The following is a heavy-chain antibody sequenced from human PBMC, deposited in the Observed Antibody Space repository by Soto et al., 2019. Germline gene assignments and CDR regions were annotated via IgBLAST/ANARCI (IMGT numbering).Heavy chain of an antibody. Sequence: SETLSLTCAVYGVHFSGYYRSWIRQPPGNWVEWNGETNHSGSTNYNPSLKRRVTISVDTSKNQFSLTLHPVTGADAAVYYCARAELKTAYYYGSGIYLDVWGQGTTVTVSS. V-gene: IGHV4-34*01. CDR2: TNHSGST. D-gene: IGHD3-10*01. CDR3: ARAELKTAYYYGSGIYLDV. J-gene: IGHJ6*02. CDR1: GVHFSGYY.